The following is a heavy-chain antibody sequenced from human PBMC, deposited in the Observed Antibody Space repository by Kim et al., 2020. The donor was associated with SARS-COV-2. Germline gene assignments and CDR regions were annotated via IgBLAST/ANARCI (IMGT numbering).Heavy chain of an antibody. J-gene: IGHJ4*02. CDR1: GYSISSAYY. CDR3: ARAGALGTKFDY. V-gene: IGHV4-38-2*02. Sequence: SETLSLTCTVSGYSISSAYYWGWIRQPPGKGPEWIGSIYHSGNIYHNPFLKSRVTIPVDTSKNQFSLKLSSVTAADTAVYYCARAGALGTKFDYWGQGALVTVSS. D-gene: IGHD2-8*01. CDR2: IYHSGNI.